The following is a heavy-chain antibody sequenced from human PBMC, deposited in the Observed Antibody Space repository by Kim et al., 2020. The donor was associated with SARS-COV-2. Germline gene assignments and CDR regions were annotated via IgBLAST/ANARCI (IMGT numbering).Heavy chain of an antibody. D-gene: IGHD2-2*01. J-gene: IGHJ6*03. Sequence: YADSVKGRFTISRDNSKNTLYRQVNSLRAEDTAVYYCAKNLVVVHYMDVWGKGTTVTVSS. CDR3: AKNLVVVHYMDV. V-gene: IGHV3-23*01.